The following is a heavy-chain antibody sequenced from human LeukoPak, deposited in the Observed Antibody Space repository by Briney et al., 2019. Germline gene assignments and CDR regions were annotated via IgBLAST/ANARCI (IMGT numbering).Heavy chain of an antibody. CDR3: ARQDYYGMDV. Sequence: SETLSLTCTVSGGSISSYYWSWIRQPPGKGLEWIGYIYYSGSTNYNPSPKSRVTISVDTSKNQFSLKLSSVTAADTAVYYCARQDYYGMDVWGQGTTVTVSS. CDR1: GGSISSYY. J-gene: IGHJ6*02. CDR2: IYYSGST. V-gene: IGHV4-59*01.